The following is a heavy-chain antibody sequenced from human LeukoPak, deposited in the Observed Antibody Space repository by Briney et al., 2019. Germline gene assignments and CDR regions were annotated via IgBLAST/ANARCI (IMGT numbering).Heavy chain of an antibody. CDR2: IYYSGST. V-gene: IGHV4-59*08. CDR1: GGSISSYY. D-gene: IGHD3-10*01. J-gene: IGHJ5*02. Sequence: SETLSLTCTVSGGSISSYYWSWIRQPPGKGLEWFGYIYYSGSTNYNPSLKSRVTISVDTSKNQFSLKLSSVTAADTAVYYCARRVDSGLNWFDPWGQGTLVTVSS. CDR3: ARRVDSGLNWFDP.